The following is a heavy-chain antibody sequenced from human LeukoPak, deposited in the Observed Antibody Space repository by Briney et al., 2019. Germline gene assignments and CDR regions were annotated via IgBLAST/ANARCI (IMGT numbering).Heavy chain of an antibody. CDR3: XXGXALEVVAAFNY. Sequence: GGSLRLSCAASGFTFSNYAMSWVRQAPGRGLEWVSTISGSVANTYYAHSVKGRFTISRDNSKNTLYLQRNSLRADNTAIYYVXXGXALEVVAAFNYWGQGTVVTASS. CDR1: GFTFSNYA. J-gene: IGHJ4*02. D-gene: IGHD2-15*01. CDR2: ISGSVANT. V-gene: IGHV3-23*01.